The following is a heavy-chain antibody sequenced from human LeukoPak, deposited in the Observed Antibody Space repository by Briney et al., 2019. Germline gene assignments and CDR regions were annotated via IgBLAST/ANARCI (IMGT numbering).Heavy chain of an antibody. V-gene: IGHV4-34*01. Sequence: TSGTLSLTCAVYGGSFSGYYWSWIRQPPGKGLEWIGEISHSGSTNYNPSLKNRVKVSVDKSKNQFSLTLTSVTAADTAVYYCARGHMVRVPTYYYYYYYMDVWGKGTTVTVSS. D-gene: IGHD3-10*01. CDR3: ARGHMVRVPTYYYYYYYMDV. J-gene: IGHJ6*03. CDR1: GGSFSGYY. CDR2: ISHSGST.